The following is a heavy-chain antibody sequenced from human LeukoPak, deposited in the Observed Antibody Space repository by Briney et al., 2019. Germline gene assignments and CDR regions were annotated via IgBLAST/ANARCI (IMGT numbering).Heavy chain of an antibody. Sequence: GGSLRLSCAASGYIFSSYGMHWVREAPGKGLEWVAFIRYDGRNKYYADSVKGRFTISRDNSKNTLYLQMNSLRAEDTAVYYCAKDPTSYGDYEVDYWGQGTLVSVSS. V-gene: IGHV3-30*02. CDR1: GYIFSSYG. J-gene: IGHJ4*02. CDR2: IRYDGRNK. D-gene: IGHD4-17*01. CDR3: AKDPTSYGDYEVDY.